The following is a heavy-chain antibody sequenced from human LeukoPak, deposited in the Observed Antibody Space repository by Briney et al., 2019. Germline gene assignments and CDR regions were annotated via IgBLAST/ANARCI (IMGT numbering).Heavy chain of an antibody. CDR2: INPNSGGT. J-gene: IGHJ4*02. Sequence: GASVKVSCKASGYTFTGYYIHWVRQAPGQGLERMGWINPNSGGTNYAQKFQGRVTMTRDTSISTAYMELSRLRSDDTAVYYCARASEVAARELFPCGYWGQGTLVTVSS. CDR1: GYTFTGYY. V-gene: IGHV1-2*02. CDR3: ARASEVAARELFPCGY. D-gene: IGHD6-6*01.